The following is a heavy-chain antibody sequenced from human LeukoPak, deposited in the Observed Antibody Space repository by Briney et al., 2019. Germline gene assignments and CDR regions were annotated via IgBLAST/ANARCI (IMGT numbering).Heavy chain of an antibody. V-gene: IGHV3-23*01. CDR3: AKGKDTYSYDSSGYYFGEY. J-gene: IGHJ4*02. D-gene: IGHD3-22*01. Sequence: GGSLRLSCAASGFTFSSYAMSWVRQAPGKGLGWVSAMSGSGGSTYYADSVKGRFTISRDNSKNTLYLQMNSLRAEDTAVYYCAKGKDTYSYDSSGYYFGEYWGQGTLVTVSS. CDR2: MSGSGGST. CDR1: GFTFSSYA.